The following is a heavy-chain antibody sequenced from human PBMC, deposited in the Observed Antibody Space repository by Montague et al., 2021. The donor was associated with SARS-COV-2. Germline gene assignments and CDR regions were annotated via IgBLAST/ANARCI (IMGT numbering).Heavy chain of an antibody. J-gene: IGHJ3*01. CDR3: ARDPYWAFDA. D-gene: IGHD2-8*02. Sequence: CAISGDSVSSNIAAWNWIRQSPSRGLEWLGRTKYTSTRYETYAVSVQSRITITADTSKNQFSLHLNSVTPEDTAVYYCARDPYWAFDAWGLGTTVTASA. CDR1: GDSVSSNIAA. V-gene: IGHV6-1*01. CDR2: TKYTSTRYE.